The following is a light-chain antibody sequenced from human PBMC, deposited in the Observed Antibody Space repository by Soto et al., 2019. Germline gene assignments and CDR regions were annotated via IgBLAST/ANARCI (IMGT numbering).Light chain of an antibody. CDR3: QHYDHWPLT. J-gene: IGKJ4*01. CDR2: AAS. CDR1: QSVRSN. V-gene: IGKV3-15*01. Sequence: EIVMTQSPATLSVSPGERVTLSCRASQSVRSNLVWYQQIPGQAPRLLIYAASTRATGIPDRFSGSGSGTEFTLTISSLQSEDFAIYSCQHYDHWPLTFGGGTKVEIK.